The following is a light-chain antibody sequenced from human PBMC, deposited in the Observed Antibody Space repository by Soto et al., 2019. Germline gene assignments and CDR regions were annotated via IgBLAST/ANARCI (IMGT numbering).Light chain of an antibody. CDR1: SSDVGSYNL. Sequence: QSALTQPASVSGSPGQSITISCTGTSSDVGSYNLVSWYQQHPGEAPKLMIYEGSKRPSGVSNRFSGSKSGNTASLTISGLQAEDEADYYCYSYAGSSPVFGGGTQLTVL. V-gene: IGLV2-23*01. CDR3: YSYAGSSPV. CDR2: EGS. J-gene: IGLJ2*01.